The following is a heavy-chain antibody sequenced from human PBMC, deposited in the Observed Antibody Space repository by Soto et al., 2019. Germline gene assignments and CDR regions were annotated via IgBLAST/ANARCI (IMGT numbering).Heavy chain of an antibody. V-gene: IGHV3-21*01. Sequence: GGSLRLSCAASGFTFSSYSMNWVRQAPGKGLEWVSSISSSSSYIYYADSVKGRFTISRDNAKNSLYLQMNGLRAEDTAVYYCARRMGAPDYYYYYYGMDVWGQGTTVTVSS. J-gene: IGHJ6*02. D-gene: IGHD1-26*01. CDR2: ISSSSSYI. CDR3: ARRMGAPDYYYYYYGMDV. CDR1: GFTFSSYS.